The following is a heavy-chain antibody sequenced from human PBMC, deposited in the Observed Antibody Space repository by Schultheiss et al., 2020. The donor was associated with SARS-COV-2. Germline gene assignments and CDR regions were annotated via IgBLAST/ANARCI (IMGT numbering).Heavy chain of an antibody. V-gene: IGHV3-21*04. CDR1: GFTFSSYA. Sequence: GGSLRLSCAASGFTFSSYAMSWVRQAPGKGLEWVSSISSSSSYIYYADSVKGRFTISRDNSKNTLYLQMNSLRAEDTAVYYCARLRGYSYGAFDYWGQGTLVTVSS. CDR3: ARLRGYSYGAFDY. CDR2: ISSSSSYI. D-gene: IGHD5-18*01. J-gene: IGHJ4*02.